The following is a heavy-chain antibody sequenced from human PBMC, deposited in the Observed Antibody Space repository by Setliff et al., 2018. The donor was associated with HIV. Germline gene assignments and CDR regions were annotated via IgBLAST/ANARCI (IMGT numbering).Heavy chain of an antibody. Sequence: ASVKVSCKASGYTFTNFGIGWVRQAPGQGLEWMGWMNPNSGNTGYTQQFQGRVTMTRNTSISTAYMELSSLRSEDTAVYYCARGREWFDHWGQGTLVTVSS. CDR3: ARGREWFDH. J-gene: IGHJ5*01. CDR1: GYTFTNFG. CDR2: MNPNSGNT. D-gene: IGHD1-26*01. V-gene: IGHV1-8*02.